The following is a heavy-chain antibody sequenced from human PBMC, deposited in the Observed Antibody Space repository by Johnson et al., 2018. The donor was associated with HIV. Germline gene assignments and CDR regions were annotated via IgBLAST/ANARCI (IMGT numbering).Heavy chain of an antibody. V-gene: IGHV3-30*14. Sequence: QVQLVESGGGVVQPGGSLRLSCAASGFTFSSYAMHWVRQAPGKGLEWVAVISYDGSNKYYADSVKGRFTISRDNSKNTLYLQMNSLRAEDTAVYYCARMAAHVSDFWGQGTMVTVSS. D-gene: IGHD5-24*01. J-gene: IGHJ3*01. CDR2: ISYDGSNK. CDR1: GFTFSSYA. CDR3: ARMAAHVSDF.